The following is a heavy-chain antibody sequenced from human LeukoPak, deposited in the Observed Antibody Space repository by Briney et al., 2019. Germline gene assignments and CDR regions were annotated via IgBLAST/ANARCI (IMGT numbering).Heavy chain of an antibody. V-gene: IGHV1-24*01. CDR1: GYTLTELS. CDR3: ATDLRRYNWNYANFDY. CDR2: FDPEQGET. Sequence: SVKVSCKVCGYTLTELSMHWVRQAPGNGREWMGGFDPEQGETIYAQKFQGRVTMTEDTSTDTAYMELSSLRSEDTAVYYCATDLRRYNWNYANFDYWGQGTLVTVSS. J-gene: IGHJ4*02. D-gene: IGHD1-7*01.